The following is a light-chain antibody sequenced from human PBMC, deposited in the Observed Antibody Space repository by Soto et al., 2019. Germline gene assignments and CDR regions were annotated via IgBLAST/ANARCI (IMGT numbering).Light chain of an antibody. CDR3: QLYTDCPRT. CDR2: GES. Sequence: EIVMTQSPAILSVSPGERATLSCRASQSVSSNLAWYQQKPGQAPRLLIYGESTRATGIPARFSGSVSGTEFTLTISSLQSEDFATYHCQLYTDCPRTFGQGTQVES. V-gene: IGKV3-15*01. CDR1: QSVSSN. J-gene: IGKJ1*01.